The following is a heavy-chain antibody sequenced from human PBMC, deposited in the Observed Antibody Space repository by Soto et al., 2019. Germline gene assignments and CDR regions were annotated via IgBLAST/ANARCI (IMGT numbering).Heavy chain of an antibody. D-gene: IGHD6-13*01. J-gene: IGHJ5*02. Sequence: GASVKVSCKAPGYTFTSYYIHWVRQAPGQGLEWMGIINPSGGSTSYALKFQGRVTMTSDTSTSTVYMELSRLRSEDTAVYYCARVVAGRRGNWFDPWGQGTLVTVSS. V-gene: IGHV1-46*03. CDR3: ARVVAGRRGNWFDP. CDR1: GYTFTSYY. CDR2: INPSGGST.